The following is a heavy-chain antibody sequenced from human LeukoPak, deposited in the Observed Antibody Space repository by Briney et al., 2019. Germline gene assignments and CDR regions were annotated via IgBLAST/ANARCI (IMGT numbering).Heavy chain of an antibody. CDR2: INWNGGST. CDR3: ARGAGSSSLGWFDP. V-gene: IGHV3-20*01. Sequence: GGSLRLSCAASGFTFDDYGMSWVRQAPGKGLEWVSGINWNGGSTGYADSVKGRFTISRDNAKNSLYLQMNSLRAEDTALYHCARGAGSSSLGWFDPWGQGTLVTVSS. CDR1: GFTFDDYG. D-gene: IGHD6-6*01. J-gene: IGHJ5*02.